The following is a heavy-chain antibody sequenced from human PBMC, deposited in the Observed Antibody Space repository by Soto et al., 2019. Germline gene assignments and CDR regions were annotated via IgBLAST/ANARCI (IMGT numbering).Heavy chain of an antibody. CDR2: IYYRGST. CDR3: ARRYGYYFDV. J-gene: IGHJ4*02. V-gene: IGHV4-59*08. CDR1: GGSISSYY. D-gene: IGHD4-17*01. Sequence: QVQLQESGPGLVESSETLSLTCTVSGGSISSYYWSWIRQPPGRGLEWIGYIYYRGSTNYTPSLTSRVTISVGTYKTQFYLKLSSVTAADTAVYYCARRYGYYFDVWGQGTMVTVSS.